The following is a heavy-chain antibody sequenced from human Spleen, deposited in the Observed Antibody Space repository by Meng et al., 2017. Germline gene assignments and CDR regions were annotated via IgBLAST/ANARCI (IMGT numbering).Heavy chain of an antibody. CDR2: INHSGST. D-gene: IGHD4-11*01. Sequence: LQQWGPGLLKPSETLPLTCVVSGGSFSDYYWSWIRQPPGKGLEWIGEINHSGSTNYNPSLESRATISVDTSQNNLSLKLSSVTAADSAVYYCARGPTTMAHDFDYWGQGTLVTVSS. J-gene: IGHJ4*02. CDR1: GGSFSDYY. CDR3: ARGPTTMAHDFDY. V-gene: IGHV4-34*01.